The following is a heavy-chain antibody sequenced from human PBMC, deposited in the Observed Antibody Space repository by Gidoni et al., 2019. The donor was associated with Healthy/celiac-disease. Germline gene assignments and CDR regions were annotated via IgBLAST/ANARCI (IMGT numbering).Heavy chain of an antibody. CDR2: IKSKTDGGTT. V-gene: IGHV3-15*01. Sequence: KGLEWVGRIKSKTDGGTTDYAAPVKGRFTISRDDSKNTLYLQMNSLKTEDTAVYYCTTPFGNYDSSGYYELDYWGQGTLVTVSS. D-gene: IGHD3-22*01. J-gene: IGHJ4*02. CDR3: TTPFGNYDSSGYYELDY.